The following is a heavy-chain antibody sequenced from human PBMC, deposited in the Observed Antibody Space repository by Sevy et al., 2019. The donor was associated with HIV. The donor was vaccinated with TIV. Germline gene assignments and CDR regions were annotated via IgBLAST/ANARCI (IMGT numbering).Heavy chain of an antibody. CDR1: GGSMGSYY. CDR2: LYDTGST. D-gene: IGHD3-9*01. Sequence: SETLSLTCTVSGGSMGSYYWTWIRQPPGKGLEWIGYLYDTGSTNYNPSLGSRFTISIDTSKNQFSLNLSYVSAADTAVYYCAREGGLVDYGMDGWGQGITVTVS. V-gene: IGHV4-59*01. J-gene: IGHJ6*02. CDR3: AREGGLVDYGMDG.